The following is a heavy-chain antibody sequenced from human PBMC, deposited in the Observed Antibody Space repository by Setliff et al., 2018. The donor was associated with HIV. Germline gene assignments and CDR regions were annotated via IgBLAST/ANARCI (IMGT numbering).Heavy chain of an antibody. J-gene: IGHJ4*02. D-gene: IGHD3-10*01. Sequence: GESLKISCVVSGFDFASFLIHWVRQAPGKGLEWVASISRDNFVRFYADSMRGRFNVSRDNAQKSLFLQMNSLKADDTAFYYCAREAPIQGVTYGFPHFDYWGQGALVTVSS. V-gene: IGHV3-21*01. CDR2: ISRDNFVR. CDR3: AREAPIQGVTYGFPHFDY. CDR1: GFDFASFL.